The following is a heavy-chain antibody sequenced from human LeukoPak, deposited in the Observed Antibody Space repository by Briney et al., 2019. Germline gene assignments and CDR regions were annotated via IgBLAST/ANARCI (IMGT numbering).Heavy chain of an antibody. CDR2: INHSGST. J-gene: IGHJ4*02. CDR1: GGSFSDYY. D-gene: IGHD5-12*01. Sequence: SETLSLTCAVYGGSFSDYYWSWIRQPPGKGLEWIGEINHSGSTNYNPSLKSRVTISVDTSKNQFSLKLTSVTAADTAVYYCAREGLAQFDYWGQGTLVTVSS. V-gene: IGHV4-34*01. CDR3: AREGLAQFDY.